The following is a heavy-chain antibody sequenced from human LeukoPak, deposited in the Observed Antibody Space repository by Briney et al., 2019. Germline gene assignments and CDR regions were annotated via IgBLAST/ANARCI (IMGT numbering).Heavy chain of an antibody. J-gene: IGHJ4*02. CDR2: ITSSGTYI. D-gene: IGHD3-16*02. Sequence: KAGGSLRLSCAASGFTFSNYNMNWVRQAPGKAMEWVSSITSSGTYIFYADSVKGRFTISRDNAKNSLYLQMDSLGPEDTAVYYCAKDSYYDYVWGIYRYTNQFDYWGQGTLVTVSS. CDR1: GFTFSNYN. CDR3: AKDSYYDYVWGIYRYTNQFDY. V-gene: IGHV3-21*04.